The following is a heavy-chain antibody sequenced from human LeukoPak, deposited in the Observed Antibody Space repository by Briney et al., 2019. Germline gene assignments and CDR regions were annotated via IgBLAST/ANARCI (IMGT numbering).Heavy chain of an antibody. CDR1: GFTFSTYW. Sequence: GGSLRLSCVASGFTFSTYWMHWVRQASGKGLEWVGRIRSSSHSDATAYAESVKGRFTISRDDSKKTAYPQMNSLKTEDTAVYYCARGGVCSGGNCYYYFDYWGQGTLVTVSS. CDR2: IRSSSHSDAT. J-gene: IGHJ4*02. CDR3: ARGGVCSGGNCYYYFDY. V-gene: IGHV3-73*01. D-gene: IGHD2-15*01.